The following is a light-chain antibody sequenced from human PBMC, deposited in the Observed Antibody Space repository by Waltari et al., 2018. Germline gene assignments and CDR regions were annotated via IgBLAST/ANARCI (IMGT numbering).Light chain of an antibody. Sequence: QSGLTQPASVSGSPGQSITISCAATSSDIGAFNFISWYQQRPVNAPDLLVYDVSHRPSGVSTRFSGSKSDNAAALTISGLQAEDEAVYCCSSFSSSTAGIFGGGTKVTVL. J-gene: IGLJ2*01. CDR2: DVS. CDR1: SSDIGAFNF. V-gene: IGLV2-14*01. CDR3: SSFSSSTAGI.